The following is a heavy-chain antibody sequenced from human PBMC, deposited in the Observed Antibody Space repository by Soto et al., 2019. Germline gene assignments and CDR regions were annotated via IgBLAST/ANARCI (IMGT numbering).Heavy chain of an antibody. J-gene: IGHJ4*02. D-gene: IGHD3-22*01. V-gene: IGHV3-30*18. Sequence: QVQLVESGGGVVQPGRSLRLSCAASGFTFSSYGMHWVRQAPGKGLEWVAVISYDGSNKYYADSVKGRFTISRDNSKNTLYLQMNSLSAEDTAVYYCAKGGHYYDSSGGLGYWGQGTLVTVSS. CDR2: ISYDGSNK. CDR3: AKGGHYYDSSGGLGY. CDR1: GFTFSSYG.